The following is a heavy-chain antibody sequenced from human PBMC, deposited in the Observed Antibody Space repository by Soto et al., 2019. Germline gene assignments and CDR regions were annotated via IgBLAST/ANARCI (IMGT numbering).Heavy chain of an antibody. CDR3: ATGRSEIGPGAMEP. D-gene: IGHD2-2*01. CDR2: IYPTGST. J-gene: IGHJ5*02. CDR1: GGSFSSYY. V-gene: IGHV4-4*07. Sequence: QVQLQESGPGLVKPSETLSLSCTVSGGSFSSYYCNWVRKSAGKGLEWIGRIYPTGSTTYNPSLKSRLTMAVDTVKDQFSLRLTSMTAADTARYYCATGRSEIGPGAMEPWGQGTLVTVPS.